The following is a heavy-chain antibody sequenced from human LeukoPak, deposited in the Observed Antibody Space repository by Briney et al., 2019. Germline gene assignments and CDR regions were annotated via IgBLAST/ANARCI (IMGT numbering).Heavy chain of an antibody. Sequence: SSETLSLTCTVSGGSISSSSYYWGWIRQPPGKGLEWIGSIYYSGSTYYNPSLKSRVTISVDTSKNQFSLKLSSVTAADTAVYYCARQSKGIIVITDFQHWGQGTLVTVSS. V-gene: IGHV4-39*01. CDR3: ARQSKGIIVITDFQH. D-gene: IGHD3-22*01. CDR1: GGSISSSSYY. J-gene: IGHJ1*01. CDR2: IYYSGST.